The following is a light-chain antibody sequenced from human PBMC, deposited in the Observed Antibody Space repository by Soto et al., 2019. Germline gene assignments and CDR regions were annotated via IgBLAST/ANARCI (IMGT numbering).Light chain of an antibody. CDR3: CSYAGSSTS. CDR1: SSDVGGYNY. J-gene: IGLJ1*01. V-gene: IGLV2-23*01. Sequence: QSALTQPASVSGSPGQSITISCTGTSSDVGGYNYVSWYQQHPGKAPKLMIYEGSKRPSGVSNRFSGSKSGNTASLTISGLQAEDEADYYCCSYAGSSTSFGTGTKVTV. CDR2: EGS.